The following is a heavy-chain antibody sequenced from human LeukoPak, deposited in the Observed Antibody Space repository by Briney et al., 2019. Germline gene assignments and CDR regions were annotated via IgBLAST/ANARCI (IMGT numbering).Heavy chain of an antibody. D-gene: IGHD5-18*01. CDR3: ATFTAMVPN. J-gene: IGHJ4*02. CDR1: GGSFSGYY. Sequence: SETLSLTCAVYGGSFSGYYWSWIRQPPGKGLEWIGEINHSGSTNYNPSLKSRVTISVDTSKNQFSLKLSSATAADTAVYYCATFTAMVPNWGQGTLVTVSS. V-gene: IGHV4-34*01. CDR2: INHSGST.